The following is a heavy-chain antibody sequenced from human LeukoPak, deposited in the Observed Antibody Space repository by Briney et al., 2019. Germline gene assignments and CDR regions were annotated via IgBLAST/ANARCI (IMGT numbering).Heavy chain of an antibody. CDR1: GFIFSGYS. D-gene: IGHD6-19*01. Sequence: PGGSLRLSCAASGFIFSGYSMGWVRQAPGKGLEWVSSISGSSSYIYYADSVKGRFTISRDNAKDSLYLQMNSLRAEDTAVYYCARGFNRNGWPYFDYWGQGTLVTVSS. CDR2: ISGSSSYI. CDR3: ARGFNRNGWPYFDY. J-gene: IGHJ4*02. V-gene: IGHV3-21*01.